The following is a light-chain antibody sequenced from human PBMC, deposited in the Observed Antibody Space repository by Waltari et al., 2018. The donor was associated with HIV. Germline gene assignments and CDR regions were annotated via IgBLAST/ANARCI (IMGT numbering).Light chain of an antibody. V-gene: IGLV2-11*01. J-gene: IGLJ1*01. CDR3: CSYAGAYTYV. Sequence: QSALTQTRSVSGSPGQSVTISCTGTSSAVGYFDYVPWYQQYPGKAPKVIIYEVDQRPSGVPYRFTGSKSGITASLTISGLQGEDEADYYCCSYAGAYTYVFGTGTKVNVL. CDR1: SSAVGYFDY. CDR2: EVD.